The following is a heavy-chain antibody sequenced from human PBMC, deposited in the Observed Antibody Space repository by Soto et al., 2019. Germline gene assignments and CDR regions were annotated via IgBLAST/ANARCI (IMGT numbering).Heavy chain of an antibody. CDR3: TRPVYSSGWYSSDY. CDR2: IRSKANSYAT. D-gene: IGHD6-19*01. Sequence: GGSLRLSCAASGFTFSGSAMHWVRQASGKGLEWVGRIRSKANSYATAYAASVKGRFTISRDDSKNTAYLQMNSLKTEDTAVYYCTRPVYSSGWYSSDYWGQGTLVTVSS. V-gene: IGHV3-73*01. CDR1: GFTFSGSA. J-gene: IGHJ4*02.